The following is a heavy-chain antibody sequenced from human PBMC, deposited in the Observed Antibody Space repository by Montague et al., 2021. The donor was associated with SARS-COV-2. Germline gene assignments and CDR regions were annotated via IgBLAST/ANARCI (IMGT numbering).Heavy chain of an antibody. D-gene: IGHD1-26*01. J-gene: IGHJ6*02. CDR2: ISSSGSTI. V-gene: IGHV3-11*01. Sequence: SLRLSCAASGLTFSDYYMSWIRQAPGKGLEWVSHISSSGSTINYADSVKGRFTISRDNAKNSLYLQMNSLRAEDTALYYCARDDLIVENTKDYYYGMDVWGQGTTVTVSS. CDR1: GLTFSDYY. CDR3: ARDDLIVENTKDYYYGMDV.